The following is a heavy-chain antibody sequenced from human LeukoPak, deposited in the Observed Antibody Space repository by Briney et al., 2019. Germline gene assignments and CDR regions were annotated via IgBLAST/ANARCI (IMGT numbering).Heavy chain of an antibody. J-gene: IGHJ4*02. CDR2: IIPIFGTA. Sequence: ASVKVSCKASGGTFSSYAISWVRQAPGQGLEWMGGIIPIFGTANYAQKFQGRVTITADKSTSTAYMELSSLRSEDTAVYYCARQSYYGSGSPFDYWGQGTLVTVSS. CDR3: ARQSYYGSGSPFDY. D-gene: IGHD3-10*01. V-gene: IGHV1-69*06. CDR1: GGTFSSYA.